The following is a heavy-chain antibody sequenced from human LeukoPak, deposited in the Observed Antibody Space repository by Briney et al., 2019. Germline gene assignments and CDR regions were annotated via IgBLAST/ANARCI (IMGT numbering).Heavy chain of an antibody. Sequence: GGSLRLSCAASGFTFSSYGMNWVRQAPGKGLEWVSGISGSGGTPYYAGSVKGRFTISRDNSKNSLSLQVSSLRAEDTAVYYCAKTNGYYSDWGQGTLVTVSS. V-gene: IGHV3-23*01. CDR2: ISGSGGTP. D-gene: IGHD3-22*01. CDR1: GFTFSSYG. CDR3: AKTNGYYSD. J-gene: IGHJ4*02.